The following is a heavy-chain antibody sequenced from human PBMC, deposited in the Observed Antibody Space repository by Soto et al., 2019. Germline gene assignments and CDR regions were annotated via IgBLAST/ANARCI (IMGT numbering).Heavy chain of an antibody. CDR3: AKGGDPLDWFDP. V-gene: IGHV3-23*01. CDR2: ISGSGGST. J-gene: IGHJ5*02. D-gene: IGHD3-16*01. Sequence: EVQLLESGGGLVQPGGSLRLSCAASGFTFSSYAMSWVRQAPGKGLEWVSAISGSGGSTYYADSVKGRFTIARDNSKNTLYLQMNSLRAEDTAVYYCAKGGDPLDWFDPWGQGTLVTVSS. CDR1: GFTFSSYA.